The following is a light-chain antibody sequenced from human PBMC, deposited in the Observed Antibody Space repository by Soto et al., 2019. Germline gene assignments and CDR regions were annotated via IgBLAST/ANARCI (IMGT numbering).Light chain of an antibody. CDR1: SGHSAFT. CDR3: QTWATGVVV. J-gene: IGLJ2*01. V-gene: IGLV4-69*01. Sequence: QLVLTQSPSASASLGASVKLTCTLSSGHSAFTIAWHQQQPGKGPRYLMNLNSDGSHNKGDGIPDRFSGSSSGAERYLTISSLQSEDEADYYCQTWATGVVVFGGGTKLTVL. CDR2: LNSDGSH.